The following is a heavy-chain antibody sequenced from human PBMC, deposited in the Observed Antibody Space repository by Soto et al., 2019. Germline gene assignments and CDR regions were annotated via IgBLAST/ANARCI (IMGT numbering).Heavy chain of an antibody. Sequence: SQTLSLTCAISGDSVSSNSAAWNWIRQSASRGLEWLGRTYYRSKWYNDYAVSVKSRITINPDTSKNQFSLKLNSVTAADTAVYYCARFYYGSGSLTVRAPDYWGQGTLVTVSS. D-gene: IGHD3-10*01. CDR1: GDSVSSNSAA. CDR3: ARFYYGSGSLTVRAPDY. CDR2: TYYRSKWYN. V-gene: IGHV6-1*01. J-gene: IGHJ4*02.